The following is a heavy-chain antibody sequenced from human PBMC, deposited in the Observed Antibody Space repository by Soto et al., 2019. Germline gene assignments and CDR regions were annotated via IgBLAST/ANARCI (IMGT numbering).Heavy chain of an antibody. CDR2: IKTNADGGTT. CDR3: TTLVPGGAVYYFDF. J-gene: IGHJ4*02. Sequence: GSLRLSCAASGFTFTNAWMSWVRQAPGKGLEWVGRIKTNADGGTTDYAAPVKGRFTISRDDSKTTLYLQMNSLRTEDTAVYYCTTLVPGGAVYYFDFWGQGTLVTVSS. CDR1: GFTFTNAW. D-gene: IGHD2-8*02. V-gene: IGHV3-15*01.